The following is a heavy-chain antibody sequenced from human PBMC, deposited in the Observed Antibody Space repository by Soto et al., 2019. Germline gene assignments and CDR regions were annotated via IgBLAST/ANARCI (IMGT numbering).Heavy chain of an antibody. V-gene: IGHV1-8*01. Sequence: ASVKVSCKASGYSFTILDINWVRQTAGQGLEWMGWMQPSTGSTRYAQKFQGRVTMTRDTAINTAYMELSTLTSDDTAFYYWARGVSAGVDYWGQGTLVTVSS. CDR1: GYSFTILD. D-gene: IGHD1-26*01. CDR3: ARGVSAGVDY. CDR2: MQPSTGST. J-gene: IGHJ4*02.